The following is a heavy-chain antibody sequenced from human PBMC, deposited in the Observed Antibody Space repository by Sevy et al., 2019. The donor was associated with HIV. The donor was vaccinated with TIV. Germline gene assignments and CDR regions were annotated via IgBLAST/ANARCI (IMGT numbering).Heavy chain of an antibody. J-gene: IGHJ3*02. D-gene: IGHD5-18*01. CDR1: GFTFSSFP. V-gene: IGHV3-30*04. CDR3: ARGSGRIQPWCAFDI. CDR2: ISYDGGNK. Sequence: GGSLRLSCAASGFTFSSFPRHWVRQAPGKGLGGGPVISYDGGNKYYADSVKGRFTISRDNSKNTLYLQMNSLRAEDTAVYYCARGSGRIQPWCAFDIWGQGTMVTVSS.